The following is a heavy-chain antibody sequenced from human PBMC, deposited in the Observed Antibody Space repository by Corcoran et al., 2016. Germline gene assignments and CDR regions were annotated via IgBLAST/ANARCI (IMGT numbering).Heavy chain of an antibody. Sequence: QVQLQQWGAGLLKPSETLSLTCAVYGGSFSGYYWSWIRQPPGKGLEWIGEINHSGSTNYNPSLKSRVTISVDTSKNQFYLKLSSVTAADTAVYSCASQRLRHCSSTSCYTGWFDPWGQGTLVTVSS. D-gene: IGHD2-2*02. CDR2: INHSGST. CDR3: ASQRLRHCSSTSCYTGWFDP. CDR1: GGSFSGYY. J-gene: IGHJ5*02. V-gene: IGHV4-34*01.